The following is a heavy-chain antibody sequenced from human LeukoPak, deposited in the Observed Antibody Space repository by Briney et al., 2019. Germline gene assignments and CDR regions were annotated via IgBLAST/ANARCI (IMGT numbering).Heavy chain of an antibody. V-gene: IGHV4-4*07. CDR2: IYTSGST. CDR3: ARSPRNPGQYYFDY. Sequence: SETLSLTCTVSGGSISSYYWSWIRQPAGKGLEWIGRIYTSGSTNYNPSLKSRVTMSVDTSKNQFSLKLSSVTAAGTAVYYCARSPRNPGQYYFDYWGQGTLVTVSS. J-gene: IGHJ4*02. CDR1: GGSISSYY.